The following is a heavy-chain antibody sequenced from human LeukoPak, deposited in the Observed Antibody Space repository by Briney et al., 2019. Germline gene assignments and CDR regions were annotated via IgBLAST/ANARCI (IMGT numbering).Heavy chain of an antibody. D-gene: IGHD3-22*01. CDR1: GFTFSHYG. Sequence: GGSLRLSCAASGFTFSHYGVHWVRQAPGKGLEWVAVISYDGSNKYYADSVKGRFTISRDNSKNTLYLQMNSLRAEDTAVYYCAKDLVVAEFDYWGQGTLVTVSS. CDR2: ISYDGSNK. CDR3: AKDLVVAEFDY. J-gene: IGHJ4*02. V-gene: IGHV3-30*18.